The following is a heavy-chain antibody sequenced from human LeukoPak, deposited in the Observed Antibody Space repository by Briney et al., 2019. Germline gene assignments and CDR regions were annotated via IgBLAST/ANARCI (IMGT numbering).Heavy chain of an antibody. D-gene: IGHD3-22*01. J-gene: IGHJ4*02. CDR2: IYYSGST. Sequence: SETLSLTCTVSGGSISSYYWSWIRQPPGNGLEWIGYIYYSGSTNYNPSLKSRVTISVDTSENQFSLKLSSVTAADTAVYYCARGSGYYDSSGYYYYFDYWGQGTLVTVSS. CDR3: ARGSGYYDSSGYYYYFDY. V-gene: IGHV4-59*01. CDR1: GGSISSYY.